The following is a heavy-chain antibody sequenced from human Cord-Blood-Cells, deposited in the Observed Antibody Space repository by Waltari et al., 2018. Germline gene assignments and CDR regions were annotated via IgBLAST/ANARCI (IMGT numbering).Heavy chain of an antibody. V-gene: IGHV1-69*01. CDR3: ARGYYDFWSGYSYYFDY. D-gene: IGHD3-3*01. CDR1: GGTFSSYA. Sequence: QVQLVQSGAEVKQPGSSVRVSCKASGGTFSSYAIRWVRQAPGQGLGWMGGIIPIFGTANYAQKFQGRVTITADESTSTAYMELSSLRSEDTAVYYCARGYYDFWSGYSYYFDYWGQGTLVTVSS. J-gene: IGHJ4*02. CDR2: IIPIFGTA.